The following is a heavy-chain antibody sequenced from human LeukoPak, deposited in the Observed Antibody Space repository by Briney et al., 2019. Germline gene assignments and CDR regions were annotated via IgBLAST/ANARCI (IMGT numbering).Heavy chain of an antibody. Sequence: GGSLRLSCAASGFTVSSNHMSWVRQAPGKGLEWVSVIYSGGSTYYADSVKGRFTISRDNSKNTLYLQMNSLRAEDTAVYYCARPSKYYYDSSGYYGYDAFGIWGQGTMVTVSS. CDR3: ARPSKYYYDSSGYYGYDAFGI. CDR2: IYSGGST. J-gene: IGHJ3*02. D-gene: IGHD3-22*01. V-gene: IGHV3-66*04. CDR1: GFTVSSNH.